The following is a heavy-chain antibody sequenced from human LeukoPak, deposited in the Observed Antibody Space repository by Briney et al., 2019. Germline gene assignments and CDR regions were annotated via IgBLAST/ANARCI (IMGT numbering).Heavy chain of an antibody. Sequence: GGSLRLSCAVSGFTFSRYEMTWVRQAPGKGLEWISYISSSSGTIHYADSVKGRFTISRENAKNSFYLQMNSLRAGDTAVYYCAREGFCGGDCPGYFDLWGRGTLVTVSS. CDR2: ISSSSGTI. V-gene: IGHV3-48*01. CDR3: AREGFCGGDCPGYFDL. D-gene: IGHD2-21*02. J-gene: IGHJ2*01. CDR1: GFTFSRYE.